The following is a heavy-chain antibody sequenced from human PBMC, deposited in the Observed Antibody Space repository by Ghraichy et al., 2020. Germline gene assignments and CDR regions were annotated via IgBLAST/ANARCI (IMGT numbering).Heavy chain of an antibody. CDR1: GGSFSGYY. V-gene: IGHV4-34*01. Sequence: SETLSLTCAVYGGSFSGYYWSWIRQPPGKGLEWIGEINHSGSTNYNPSLKSRVTISVDTSKNQFSLKLSSVTAADTAVYYCARGVDIVATTAMVDYWGQGTLVTVSS. D-gene: IGHD5-12*01. CDR3: ARGVDIVATTAMVDY. J-gene: IGHJ4*02. CDR2: INHSGST.